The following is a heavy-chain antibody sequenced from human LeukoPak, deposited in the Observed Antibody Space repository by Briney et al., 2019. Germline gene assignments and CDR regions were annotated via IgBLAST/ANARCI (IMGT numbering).Heavy chain of an antibody. CDR3: ARLNLPALKGAFDY. D-gene: IGHD2-2*01. CDR2: INPSGNS. Sequence: SETLSLTCTVSGGSISSGSYYWSWIRQPAGKGLEWIGRINPSGNSHYNPSLQSRVTMSVDTSTDQFSLRLSSVTAADTAVYYCARLNLPALKGAFDYWGQGTLVTVSS. J-gene: IGHJ4*02. V-gene: IGHV4-61*02. CDR1: GGSISSGSYY.